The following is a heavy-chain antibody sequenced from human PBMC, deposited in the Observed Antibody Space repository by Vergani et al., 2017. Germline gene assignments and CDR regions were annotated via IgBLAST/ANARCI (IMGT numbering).Heavy chain of an antibody. CDR3: ARVLGATADY. CDR2: ISSSSSTI. Sequence: EVQLVESGGGLVQPVGSLRLSCAASGFTFSSYSMNWVRQAPGKGLEWVSYISSSSSTIYYADSVKGRFTISRDNAKNSLYLQMNSLRAEDTAVYYCARVLGATADYWGQGTLVTVSS. J-gene: IGHJ4*02. V-gene: IGHV3-48*01. D-gene: IGHD1-26*01. CDR1: GFTFSSYS.